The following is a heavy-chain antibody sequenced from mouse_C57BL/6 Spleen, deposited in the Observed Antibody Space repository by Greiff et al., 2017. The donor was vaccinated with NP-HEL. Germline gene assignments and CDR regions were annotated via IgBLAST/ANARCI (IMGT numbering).Heavy chain of an antibody. V-gene: IGHV1-55*01. CDR2: IYPGSGST. Sequence: QVQLQQPGAELVKPGASVKMSCKASGYTFTSSWITWVKQRPGQGLEWIGDIYPGSGSTNYNEKFKSKATLTVDTSSSTAYMQLSSLTSEDSAVYYGARHGSSPYYFDYWGQGTTLTVAS. CDR1: GYTFTSSW. J-gene: IGHJ2*01. D-gene: IGHD1-1*01. CDR3: ARHGSSPYYFDY.